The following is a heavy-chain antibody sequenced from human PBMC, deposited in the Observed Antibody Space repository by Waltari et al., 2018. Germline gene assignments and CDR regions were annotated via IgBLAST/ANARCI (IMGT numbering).Heavy chain of an antibody. CDR2: IYYTEST. CDR1: GGSVSSRSYY. D-gene: IGHD5-12*01. CDR3: ARRGPSYFDY. J-gene: IGHJ4*02. Sequence: QLQLQESGPGLVKPSETLSLTCTVSGGSVSSRSYYWGWIRQPPGKGLEYIGTIYYTESTYYNPSLKSRVTISIDSSKNQFSLKLRSVTAADTAVYYCARRGPSYFDYWGQGTLVTVSS. V-gene: IGHV4-39*01.